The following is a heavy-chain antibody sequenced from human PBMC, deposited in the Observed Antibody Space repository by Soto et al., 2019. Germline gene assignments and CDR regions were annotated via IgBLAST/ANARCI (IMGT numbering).Heavy chain of an antibody. D-gene: IGHD6-13*01. CDR1: GGSVSSGSYY. CDR2: IYYSGST. CDR3: ARDYWSAAAGTVVGYYYYGMHV. J-gene: IGHJ6*02. V-gene: IGHV4-61*01. Sequence: SETLSLTCTVSGGSVSSGSYYWSWIRQPPGKGLEWIGYIYYSGSTNYNPSLKSRVTISVDTSKNQFSLKLSSVTAADTAVYYCARDYWSAAAGTVVGYYYYGMHVWGQGTTVTVSS.